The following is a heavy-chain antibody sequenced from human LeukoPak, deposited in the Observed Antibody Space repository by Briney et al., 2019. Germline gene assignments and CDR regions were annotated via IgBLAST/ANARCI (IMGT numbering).Heavy chain of an antibody. CDR3: AKDGAHGSGIPLDY. V-gene: IGHV3-23*01. CDR2: ISGSGGST. Sequence: GGSLRLSCAAYRFTFNSYGMSWVRQAPGKGLEWVSVISGSGGSTYYADSVKGRFTISRDNSKNTLYLQMNSLRAEDTAVYYCAKDGAHGSGIPLDYWGQGTLVTVSS. D-gene: IGHD3-10*01. J-gene: IGHJ4*02. CDR1: RFTFNSYG.